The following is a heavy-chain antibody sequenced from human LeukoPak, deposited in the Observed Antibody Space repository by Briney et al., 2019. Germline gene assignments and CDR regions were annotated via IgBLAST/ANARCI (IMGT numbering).Heavy chain of an antibody. D-gene: IGHD3-10*01. CDR1: GFTFSSYD. CDR2: IYSGGTT. CDR3: AKYDSGNGSFDY. V-gene: IGHV3-53*01. J-gene: IGHJ4*02. Sequence: GGSLRLSCAASGFTFSSYDMTWVRQAPGKGLEWVSVIYSGGTTYYADSVKGRFTISRDNSKNTLYLQMNSLRAEDTAVYYCAKYDSGNGSFDYWGQGTLVTVSS.